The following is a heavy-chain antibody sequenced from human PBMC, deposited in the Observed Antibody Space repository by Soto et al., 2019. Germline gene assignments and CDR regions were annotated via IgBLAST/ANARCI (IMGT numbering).Heavy chain of an antibody. Sequence: EVQLLESGGGLVQPGGSLRLSCAASGFTFSSYGMTWVRQAPGKGLEWVSFSSATGAGTYYADSVKGRFTISRDNSKNTLYLQMTILIADDTAVYYCAKDRRAGGNYGFYSDFWGQGALVIVSS. D-gene: IGHD1-7*01. CDR1: GFTFSSYG. CDR3: AKDRRAGGNYGFYSDF. V-gene: IGHV3-23*01. J-gene: IGHJ4*02. CDR2: SSATGAGT.